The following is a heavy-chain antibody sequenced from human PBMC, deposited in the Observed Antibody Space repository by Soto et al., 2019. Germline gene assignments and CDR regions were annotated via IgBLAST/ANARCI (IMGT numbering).Heavy chain of an antibody. CDR2: IYPGDSDT. Sequence: HGESLKISCKGSGYSFTSYWIGWVRQMPGKGLEWMGIIYPGDSDTRYSPSFQGQVTISADKSISTAYLQWSSLKASDTAMYYCARLEGIAVAGEGIYFDCWGQGPLVTVSS. V-gene: IGHV5-51*01. D-gene: IGHD6-19*01. CDR1: GYSFTSYW. J-gene: IGHJ4*02. CDR3: ARLEGIAVAGEGIYFDC.